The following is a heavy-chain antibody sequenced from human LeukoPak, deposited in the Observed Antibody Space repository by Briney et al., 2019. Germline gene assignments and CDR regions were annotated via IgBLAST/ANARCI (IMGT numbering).Heavy chain of an antibody. CDR2: IWYDGSNK. Sequence: GGSLRLSCAASGFTFSSYGMHGVRQAPGKGREWVAVIWYDGSNKYYADSVKGRFTISRDNSKNTLYLQMNSLRAEDTAVYYCAKDHRRDGYNFDRYWGQGTLVTVSS. CDR3: AKDHRRDGYNFDRY. V-gene: IGHV3-33*06. D-gene: IGHD5-24*01. J-gene: IGHJ4*02. CDR1: GFTFSSYG.